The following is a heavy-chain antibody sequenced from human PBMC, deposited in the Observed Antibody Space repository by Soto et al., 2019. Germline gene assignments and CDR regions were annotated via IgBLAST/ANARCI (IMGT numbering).Heavy chain of an antibody. CDR2: IIPIFGTA. V-gene: IGHV1-69*12. CDR1: GGTFSSYA. CDR3: ARDSFGQWLVSDAFDI. Sequence: QVQLVQSGAEVKKPGSSVKVSCKASGGTFSSYAISWVRQAPGQGLEWMGGIIPIFGTANYAQKFQGRVTITAYESTSTAYMELGSLRSEDPAVYYCARDSFGQWLVSDAFDIWGQGTMVTVSS. D-gene: IGHD6-19*01. J-gene: IGHJ3*02.